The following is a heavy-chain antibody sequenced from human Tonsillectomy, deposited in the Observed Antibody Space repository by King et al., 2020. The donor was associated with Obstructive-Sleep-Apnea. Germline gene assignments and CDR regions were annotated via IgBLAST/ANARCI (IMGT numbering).Heavy chain of an antibody. V-gene: IGHV4-39*07. J-gene: IGHJ6*02. CDR3: AGDAEGIVATTYYYYYGMDV. D-gene: IGHD5-12*01. CDR1: GGSISSSSYY. Sequence: LQLQESGPGLVKPSETLSLTCTVSGGSISSSSYYWGWIRQPPGKGLEWIGSIYYSGRTYYNPSLKSRVTISVDTSKNQFSLKLSSVTAADTAVYYCAGDAEGIVATTYYYYYGMDVWGQGTTVTVSS. CDR2: IYYSGRT.